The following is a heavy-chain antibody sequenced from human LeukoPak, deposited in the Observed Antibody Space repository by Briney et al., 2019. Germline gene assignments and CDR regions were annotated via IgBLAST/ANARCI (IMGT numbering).Heavy chain of an antibody. CDR1: GPTLGCYS. Sequence: PGGSLSLSCALSGPTLGCYSMLWVRQAPGKGLEWVGFIQYDGRNKCCADSVKGRFTVSRDNSKNTLYLQMNKLRVEDTAIYYCAKDKNDSGDYSSMDVWGKGTTVTVSS. J-gene: IGHJ6*03. D-gene: IGHD4-17*01. CDR2: IQYDGRNK. CDR3: AKDKNDSGDYSSMDV. V-gene: IGHV3-30*02.